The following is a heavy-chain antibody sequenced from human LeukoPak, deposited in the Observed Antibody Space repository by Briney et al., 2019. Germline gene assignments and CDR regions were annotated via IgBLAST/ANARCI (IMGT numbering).Heavy chain of an antibody. CDR3: ARHLLLYYYDSLNAFDI. D-gene: IGHD3-22*01. CDR1: GGSISSGDYY. J-gene: IGHJ3*02. Sequence: SETLSLTCTVSGGSISSGDYYWSWIRQPPGKGLEWIGYIYYSGSTYYNPSLKSRVTISVDTSKNQFSLKLSSVTAADTAVYYCARHLLLYYYDSLNAFDIWGQGTMVTVSS. V-gene: IGHV4-30-4*01. CDR2: IYYSGST.